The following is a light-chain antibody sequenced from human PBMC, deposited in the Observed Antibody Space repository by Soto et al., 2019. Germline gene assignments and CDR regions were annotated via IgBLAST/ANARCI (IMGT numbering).Light chain of an antibody. Sequence: QSALTQPRSVSGSPGHSVTISCTGTSSDVGAYNYVSWYQQHPGTAPKLIIYDVSNRPSGVSNRFSGSKSGSTASLTISGLQAEDEADYYCSAYTTSIALYVFGAGTKLTVL. CDR2: DVS. CDR3: SAYTTSIALYV. V-gene: IGLV2-14*03. CDR1: SSDVGAYNY. J-gene: IGLJ1*01.